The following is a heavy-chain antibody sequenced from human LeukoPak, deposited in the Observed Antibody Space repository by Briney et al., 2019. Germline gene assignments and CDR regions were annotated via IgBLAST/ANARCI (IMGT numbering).Heavy chain of an antibody. Sequence: GESLRLSCAASGFTFSSYALSWVRQAPGKGLEWVSGISGTGERTSYADSVKGRFAISRDNSQNTLYLQMDSLRAEDTAVYYCAREPGTTLLTRLYLWGQGTLVTVSS. D-gene: IGHD3-10*01. J-gene: IGHJ4*02. CDR1: GFTFSSYA. V-gene: IGHV3-23*01. CDR2: ISGTGERT. CDR3: AREPGTTLLTRLYL.